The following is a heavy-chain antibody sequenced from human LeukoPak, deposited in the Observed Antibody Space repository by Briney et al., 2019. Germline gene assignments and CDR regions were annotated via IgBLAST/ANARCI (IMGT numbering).Heavy chain of an antibody. J-gene: IGHJ4*02. D-gene: IGHD3-22*01. CDR3: AKGRYYDSSGSFYFDY. Sequence: GGSLRLSCAASGFTVSSNYMSWVRQAPGKGLEWVSVIYSGGSTYYADSVKGRFTISRDNSKNTLYVQVNSLGTEDTAAYHCAKGRYYDSSGSFYFDYWGQGTLVTVSS. CDR2: IYSGGST. V-gene: IGHV3-53*01. CDR1: GFTVSSNY.